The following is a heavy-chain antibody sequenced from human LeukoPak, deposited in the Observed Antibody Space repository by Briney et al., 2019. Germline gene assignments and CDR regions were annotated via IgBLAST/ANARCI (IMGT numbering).Heavy chain of an antibody. CDR1: GFTLSSYW. CDR3: ARAVYCSSTSCHRGPDY. V-gene: IGHV3-74*01. CDR2: INSDGSST. J-gene: IGHJ4*02. D-gene: IGHD2-2*01. Sequence: GGSLRLSCAASGFTLSSYWMHWVRQAPGKGLVWVSRINSDGSSTSYADSVKGRFTISRDNAKNTLYLQMNSLRAEDTAVYYCARAVYCSSTSCHRGPDYWGQGTLVTVSS.